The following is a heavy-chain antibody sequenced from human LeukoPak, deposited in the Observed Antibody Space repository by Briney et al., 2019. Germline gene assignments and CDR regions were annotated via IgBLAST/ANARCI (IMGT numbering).Heavy chain of an antibody. CDR3: TRETSSRYFDY. V-gene: IGHV1-8*01. CDR2: MNPNSGRT. CDR1: GYTLTSYD. Sequence: ASVKVFCKASGYTLTSYDINWVRQATGQGLEWMGWMNPNSGRTGYAQNFQGRLTITRSTSINTAYMELSSLRSEDTAVYYCTRETSSRYFDYWGQGTLVTVSS. J-gene: IGHJ4*02.